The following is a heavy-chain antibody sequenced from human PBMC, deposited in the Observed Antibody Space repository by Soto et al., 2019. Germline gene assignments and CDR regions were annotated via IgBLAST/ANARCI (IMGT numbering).Heavy chain of an antibody. V-gene: IGHV3-72*01. CDR3: ARGTPYCTNGVCYYYFDY. J-gene: IGHJ4*02. Sequence: GGSLRLSCAASGFTFSDHYMDWVRQAPGKGLEWVGRTRNKANSYTTEYAASVKGRFTISRDDSKNSLYLQMNSLKTEDTAVYYCARGTPYCTNGVCYYYFDYWGQGTLVTVSS. D-gene: IGHD2-8*01. CDR2: TRNKANSYTT. CDR1: GFTFSDHY.